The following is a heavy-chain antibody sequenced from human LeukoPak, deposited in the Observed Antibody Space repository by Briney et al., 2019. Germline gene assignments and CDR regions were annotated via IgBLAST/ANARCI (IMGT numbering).Heavy chain of an antibody. CDR1: DYSISSGFF. J-gene: IGHJ3*02. V-gene: IGHV4-38-2*02. CDR2: IYHNGDT. CDR3: ARGPTVTGDAFDI. D-gene: IGHD4-17*01. Sequence: SETLSLTCSVSDYSISSGFFWGWVRQSPGKGLEWIGNIYHNGDTYYHPSLESRVTISVDTSKNQFSLRLGSVTAADTAVYYFARGPTVTGDAFDIWGQGTMVTVSS.